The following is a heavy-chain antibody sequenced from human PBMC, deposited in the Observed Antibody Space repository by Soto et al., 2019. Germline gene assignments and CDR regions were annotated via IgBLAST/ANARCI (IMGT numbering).Heavy chain of an antibody. V-gene: IGHV1-24*01. CDR3: AISRDIVATTPVDY. D-gene: IGHD5-12*01. Sequence: ASVKVSCKVSGYTLTELSMHWVRQAPGKGLEWMGGFDPEDGETIYAQKFQGRVTMTEDTSTDTAYMELSSLRSEDTAVYYCAISRDIVATTPVDYWGQGTLVTVSS. CDR1: GYTLTELS. CDR2: FDPEDGET. J-gene: IGHJ4*02.